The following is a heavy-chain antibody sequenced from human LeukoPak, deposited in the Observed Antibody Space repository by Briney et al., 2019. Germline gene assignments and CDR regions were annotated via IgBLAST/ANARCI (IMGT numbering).Heavy chain of an antibody. CDR3: AKIPATAIHGDY. CDR2: ISGSGGST. Sequence: KPGGSLRLSCAASGFTFSTYAMSWVRQAPGKGLEWVSAISGSGGSTYYADSVKGRFTISRDNSKNTLYLQMNSLRAEDTAVYYCAKIPATAIHGDYWGQGTLVTVSS. D-gene: IGHD2-2*02. J-gene: IGHJ4*02. V-gene: IGHV3-23*01. CDR1: GFTFSTYA.